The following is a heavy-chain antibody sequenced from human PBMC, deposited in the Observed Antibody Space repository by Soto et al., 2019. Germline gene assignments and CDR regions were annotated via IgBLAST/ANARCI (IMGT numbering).Heavy chain of an antibody. CDR1: GFTFGDYA. Sequence: EEQLVESGGGLVQPGRSLRLSCAASGFTFGDYAMSWFRQAPGKGLEWVGFIRPNVYGGAIDYAAPVKGRFSITRDDTKNIDFLQMNSLKSEDTSVYYGAGDGGYGGYSCHIGSWYFGLWGRGTPVTVSS. CDR2: IRPNVYGGAI. J-gene: IGHJ2*01. V-gene: IGHV3-49*03. CDR3: AGDGGYGGYSCHIGSWYFGL. D-gene: IGHD2-15*01.